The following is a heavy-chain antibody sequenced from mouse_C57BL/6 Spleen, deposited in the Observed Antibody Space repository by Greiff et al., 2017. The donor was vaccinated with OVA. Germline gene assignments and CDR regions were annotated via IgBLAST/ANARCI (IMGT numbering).Heavy chain of an antibody. D-gene: IGHD2-13*01. Sequence: QVQLKESGAELVKPGASVKISCKASGYAFSSYWMNWVKQRPGKGLEWIGQIYPGDGDTNYNGKFKGKATLTADKSSSTAYMQLSSLTSEDSAVYFCATIYYGAWFAYWGQGTLVTVSA. CDR1: GYAFSSYW. CDR3: ATIYYGAWFAY. CDR2: IYPGDGDT. V-gene: IGHV1-80*01. J-gene: IGHJ3*01.